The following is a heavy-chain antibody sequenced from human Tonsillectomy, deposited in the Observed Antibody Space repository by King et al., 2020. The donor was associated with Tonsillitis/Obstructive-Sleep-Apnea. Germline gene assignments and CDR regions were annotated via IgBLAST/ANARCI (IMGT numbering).Heavy chain of an antibody. CDR3: AREGIYDSSGYADAFDI. D-gene: IGHD3-22*01. J-gene: IGHJ3*02. V-gene: IGHV3-30*04. CDR1: GFTFSSYT. Sequence: VQLVESGGGVVPPGRSLRLSCAASGFTFSSYTIHWVRQAPGKGLEWVAVISFDGTNKYFADSVKGRFTISRDNSKNTLDLQMNSLRAEDTAVYYCAREGIYDSSGYADAFDIWGQGTMVTVSS. CDR2: ISFDGTNK.